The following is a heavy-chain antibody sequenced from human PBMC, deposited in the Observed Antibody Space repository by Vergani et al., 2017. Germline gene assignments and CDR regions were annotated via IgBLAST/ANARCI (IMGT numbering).Heavy chain of an antibody. J-gene: IGHJ5*02. CDR3: AXVNYDFWSGYYKHDWFDP. CDR1: GGSISSSSYY. Sequence: QLQLQESGPGLVKPSETLSLTCTVSGGSISSSSYYWGWIRQPQGKGLEWIGSIYYSGSTYYNPSLKSRVTISVDTSKNQFSLKLSSVTAADTAVYYCAXVNYDFWSGYYKHDWFDPWGQGTLVTVSS. D-gene: IGHD3-3*01. V-gene: IGHV4-39*07. CDR2: IYYSGST.